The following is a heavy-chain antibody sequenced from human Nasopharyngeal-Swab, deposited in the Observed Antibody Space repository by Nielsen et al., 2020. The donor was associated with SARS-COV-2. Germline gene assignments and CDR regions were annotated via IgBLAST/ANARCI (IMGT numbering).Heavy chain of an antibody. Sequence: GESLKISCAASGFTFISYAMSWVRQAPGKGLEWVSIISGSGDTTYYADSVNDRFTISRDNSKNTLYLQMNSLRVEDTALYYCAKAPYLRGLDVWGQGPRVPSSS. D-gene: IGHD2-21*01. CDR3: AKAPYLRGLDV. CDR2: ISGSGDTT. CDR1: GFTFISYA. V-gene: IGHV3-23*01. J-gene: IGHJ6*02.